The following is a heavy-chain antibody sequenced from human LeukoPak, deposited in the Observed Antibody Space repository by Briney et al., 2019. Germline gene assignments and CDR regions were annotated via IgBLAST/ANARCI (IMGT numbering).Heavy chain of an antibody. CDR3: ATIVSDSSGWYHFDH. CDR2: INSGGTT. J-gene: IGHJ4*02. D-gene: IGHD6-19*01. V-gene: IGHV3-66*01. CDR1: GFTVSSKY. Sequence: PEGSLRLSCAASGFTVSSKYMAWVRQAPGKGLEWVSFINSGGTTNYADSVKGRFTISRDYSKNTLNLQMNSLRAEDTAVYYCATIVSDSSGWYHFDHWGQGALVTVSS.